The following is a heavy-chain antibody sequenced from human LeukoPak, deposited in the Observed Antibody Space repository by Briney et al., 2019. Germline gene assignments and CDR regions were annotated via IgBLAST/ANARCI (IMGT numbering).Heavy chain of an antibody. Sequence: SGGSLRLSCAASRFTFSSYEMNWVRQTTGEGLEWVSYISISGSTISYADSVKGRFTISRDNAKNSLYLQMNSLRADDTAVYYCAREAAADVFDIWGQGTMVTVSS. V-gene: IGHV3-48*03. CDR1: RFTFSSYE. J-gene: IGHJ3*02. CDR3: AREAAADVFDI. CDR2: ISISGSTI. D-gene: IGHD6-13*01.